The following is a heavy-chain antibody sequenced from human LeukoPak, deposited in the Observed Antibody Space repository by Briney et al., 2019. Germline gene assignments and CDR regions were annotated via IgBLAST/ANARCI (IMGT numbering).Heavy chain of an antibody. V-gene: IGHV4-59*01. D-gene: IGHD3-16*01. J-gene: IGHJ3*02. CDR2: IYYSGST. CDR1: GGSISSYY. CDR3: ARDPVGAEHAFDI. Sequence: SETLSLTCTVSGGSISSYYWSWIRQPPGKGVEWIGYIYYSGSTNYNPSLKSRVTISVDTSKNQFSLKLSSVTAADTAVYYCARDPVGAEHAFDIWGQGTMVTVSS.